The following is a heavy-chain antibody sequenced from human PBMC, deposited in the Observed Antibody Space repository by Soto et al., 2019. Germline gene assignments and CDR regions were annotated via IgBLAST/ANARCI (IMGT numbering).Heavy chain of an antibody. Sequence: PGGSLRLSCAASGFIFDNHVMNWVRQAPGKGLEWVSAISGSGAGTYYADSVRGRFTISRDNAKNTLYLQMNSLRAEDTAFYYCAKAESGTWDWFEPWGQGILVTVSS. CDR2: ISGSGAGT. CDR3: AKAESGTWDWFEP. V-gene: IGHV3-23*01. D-gene: IGHD6-13*01. J-gene: IGHJ5*02. CDR1: GFIFDNHV.